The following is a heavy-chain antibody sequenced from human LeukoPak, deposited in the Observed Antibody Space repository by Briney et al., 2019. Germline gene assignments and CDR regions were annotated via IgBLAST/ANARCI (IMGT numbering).Heavy chain of an antibody. Sequence: GGSLRLSCAASVLTFDDYGMSWVRQAPGKGLEWVSGINWNGGSTGYADSVKGRFTISRDNAKNSLYLQMNSLRAEDTALYYCARADWNLYFDYWGQGTLVTVSS. D-gene: IGHD1-1*01. CDR3: ARADWNLYFDY. J-gene: IGHJ4*02. CDR1: VLTFDDYG. V-gene: IGHV3-20*04. CDR2: INWNGGST.